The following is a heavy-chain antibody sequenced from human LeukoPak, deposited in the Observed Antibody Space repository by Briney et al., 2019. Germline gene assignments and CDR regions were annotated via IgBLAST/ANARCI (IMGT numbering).Heavy chain of an antibody. V-gene: IGHV4-39*01. Sequence: SETLSLTCTVSGGSISSSSYYWGWIRQPPGKGLEWIGSIYYSGSTYYNPSLKSRVTISVDTSKNQVSLKINSVTAADMAVYYCARHVLFSTSYSYWFDPWGQGTLVTVSS. J-gene: IGHJ5*02. D-gene: IGHD3-10*01. CDR3: ARHVLFSTSYSYWFDP. CDR2: IYYSGST. CDR1: GGSISSSSYY.